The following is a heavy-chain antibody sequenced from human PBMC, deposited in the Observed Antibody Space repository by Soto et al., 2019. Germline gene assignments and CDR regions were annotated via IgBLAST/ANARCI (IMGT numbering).Heavy chain of an antibody. V-gene: IGHV4-31*03. CDR3: ARPQVAGFRAGTGYFDY. Sequence: PSDTLSLTCSFSGASLKGGPYYWSWVRQRRGKAMEWLAFIDGAGGARYHPALKSGLIISIDTSKNQFFLRLDSVTAAYTAMYFCARPQVAGFRAGTGYFDYWCQGLLVTVFS. CDR2: IDGAGGA. CDR1: GASLKGGPYY. D-gene: IGHD3-10*01. J-gene: IGHJ4*02.